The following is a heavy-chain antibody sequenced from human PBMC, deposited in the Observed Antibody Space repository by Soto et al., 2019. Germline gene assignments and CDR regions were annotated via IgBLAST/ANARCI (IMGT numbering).Heavy chain of an antibody. V-gene: IGHV4-34*01. CDR3: AGLGYCSGGSCYPFDY. Sequence: PSETLSLTCAVYGGSFSGYYWSWIRQPPGKGLEWIGEINHSGSTNYNPSLKSRVTISVDTSKNQFSLKLSSVTAADTAVYYCAGLGYCSGGSCYPFDYWGQGTLLTVS. D-gene: IGHD2-15*01. CDR2: INHSGST. CDR1: GGSFSGYY. J-gene: IGHJ4*02.